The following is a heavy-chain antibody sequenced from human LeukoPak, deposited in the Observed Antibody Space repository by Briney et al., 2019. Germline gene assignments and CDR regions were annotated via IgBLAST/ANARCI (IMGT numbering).Heavy chain of an antibody. CDR3: ARERGMATQKLGNVLFDY. V-gene: IGHV1-69*13. CDR1: GGTFSSYA. J-gene: IGHJ4*02. Sequence: SVKVSCKASGGTFSSYAISWVRQAPGQGLEWMGGIIPIFGTANYAQKFQGRVTITADESTSTAYMELSSLRSEDTAVYYCARERGMATQKLGNVLFDYWGQGTLVTVSS. CDR2: IIPIFGTA. D-gene: IGHD5-24*01.